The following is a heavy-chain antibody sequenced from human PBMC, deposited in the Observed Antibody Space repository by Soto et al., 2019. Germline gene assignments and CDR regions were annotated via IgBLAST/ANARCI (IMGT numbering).Heavy chain of an antibody. V-gene: IGHV3-23*01. CDR3: SKDPNGDHVGAFDS. CDR1: AFTFRTYA. CDR2: ISVGGGAS. D-gene: IGHD2-8*01. J-gene: IGHJ3*02. Sequence: EVQLLESGGGLVQPGGSLRISCAASAFTFRTYAMTWVRQAPGKGLELVSSISVGGGASYHTDSVQGRFTISRDSSKNTIYLQMNSLRPEDTAIYYCSKDPNGDHVGAFDSWGQGTMVTVSS.